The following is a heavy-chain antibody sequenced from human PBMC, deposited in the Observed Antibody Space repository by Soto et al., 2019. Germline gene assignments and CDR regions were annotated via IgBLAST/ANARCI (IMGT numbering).Heavy chain of an antibody. D-gene: IGHD6-13*01. Sequence: GASVKVSCKVSGYTLTELSMRWVRQAPGKGLEWMGGFDPEDGETIYAQKFQGRVTMTEDTSTDTAYMELSSLRSEDTAVYYCATGRYSSSWYYFDYWGQGTLVTVSS. J-gene: IGHJ4*02. CDR2: FDPEDGET. CDR1: GYTLTELS. CDR3: ATGRYSSSWYYFDY. V-gene: IGHV1-24*01.